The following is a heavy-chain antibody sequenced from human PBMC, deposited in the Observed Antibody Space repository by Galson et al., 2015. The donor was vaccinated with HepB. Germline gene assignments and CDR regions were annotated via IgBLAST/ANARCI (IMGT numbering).Heavy chain of an antibody. CDR1: GFTFSSYG. Sequence: SLRLSCAASGFTFSSYGMHWVRQAPGKGLEWVAVISYDGSNKYYADSVKGRFTISRDNSKNTLYLQMNSLRAEDTAVYYCAKERFRGAYVDYYMDVWGKGTTVTVSS. V-gene: IGHV3-30*18. CDR3: AKERFRGAYVDYYMDV. D-gene: IGHD3-10*01. CDR2: ISYDGSNK. J-gene: IGHJ6*03.